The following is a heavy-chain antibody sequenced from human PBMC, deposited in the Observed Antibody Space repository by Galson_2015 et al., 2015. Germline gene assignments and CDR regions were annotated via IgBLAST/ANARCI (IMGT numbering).Heavy chain of an antibody. V-gene: IGHV3-53*01. CDR3: ARVGPSAVNYHYYGMDV. D-gene: IGHD1-26*01. CDR1: GFTVSSNY. CDR2: IYSGGST. Sequence: SLRLSCAASGFTVSSNYMSWVRQAPGKGLEWVSVIYSGGSTYYADSVKGRFTISRDNSKNTLYLQMNSLRAEDTAVYYCARVGPSAVNYHYYGMDVWVQGTTVTVSS. J-gene: IGHJ6*02.